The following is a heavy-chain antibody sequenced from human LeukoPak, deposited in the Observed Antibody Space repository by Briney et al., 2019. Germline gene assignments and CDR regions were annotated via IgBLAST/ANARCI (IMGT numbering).Heavy chain of an antibody. V-gene: IGHV3-23*01. Sequence: GGSLRLSCAASGFTFSSYAMSWVRQAPGKGLEWVSAISGSGGSTYYADSVKGRFTISRDNSKNTLYLQMNSLKTEDTAVYYCTRHSDAYCSRANCYVDNFYGLDVWGQGTRVTVSS. J-gene: IGHJ6*02. D-gene: IGHD2-2*01. CDR2: ISGSGGST. CDR3: TRHSDAYCSRANCYVDNFYGLDV. CDR1: GFTFSSYA.